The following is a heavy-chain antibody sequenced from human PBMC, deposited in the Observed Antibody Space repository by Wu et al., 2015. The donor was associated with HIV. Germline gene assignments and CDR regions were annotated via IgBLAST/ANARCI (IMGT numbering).Heavy chain of an antibody. CDR1: GYTFTDYY. V-gene: IGHV1-69-2*01. CDR3: ARAPGLSSSWYVPADAFDV. D-gene: IGHD6-13*01. Sequence: EVQLVQSGAEVKKPGATVKISCKVSGYTFTDYYMHWVQQAPGKGLEWLGLVDPEDGETFYAEKFQGRVTITTDESTSTAYMELSSLRSEDTAVYYCARAPGLSSSWYVPADAFDVWGQGTMVTVSS. J-gene: IGHJ3*01. CDR2: VDPEDGET.